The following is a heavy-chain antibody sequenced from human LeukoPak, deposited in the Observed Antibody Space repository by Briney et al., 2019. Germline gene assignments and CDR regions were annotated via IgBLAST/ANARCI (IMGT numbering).Heavy chain of an antibody. CDR2: MNPNSGNT. J-gene: IGHJ4*02. CDR1: GYTFTSYD. Sequence: ASVKVSCKASGYTFTSYDINWVRQATGQGLEWMGWMNPNSGNTGYAQKFQGRVTMTRNTSISTAYMELSSLRSEDTAAYYCAAEDYYGSGTIDYWGQGTLVTVSS. D-gene: IGHD3-10*01. CDR3: AAEDYYGSGTIDY. V-gene: IGHV1-8*01.